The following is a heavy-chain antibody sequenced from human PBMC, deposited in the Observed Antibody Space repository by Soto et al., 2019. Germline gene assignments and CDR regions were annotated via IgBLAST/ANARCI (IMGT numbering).Heavy chain of an antibody. J-gene: IGHJ4*02. D-gene: IGHD6-13*01. CDR1: GFTFSRHG. V-gene: IGHV3-23*01. Sequence: GESLKISCVASGFTFSRHGLSWVRQAPGKGLEWVSTINPSGDSTFYADSVKGRFTISRDNSKNTVYLQMNSLSVGDTAVYLCAKVDVSTAGSFDYWGQGALVTVSS. CDR2: INPSGDST. CDR3: AKVDVSTAGSFDY.